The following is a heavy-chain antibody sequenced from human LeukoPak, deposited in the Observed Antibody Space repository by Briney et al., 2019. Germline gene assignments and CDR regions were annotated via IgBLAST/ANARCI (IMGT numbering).Heavy chain of an antibody. Sequence: PSQTLSLTCAVSGGSISSGGYSWSWIRQPPGKGLEWIGYIYHSGSTYYNPSLKSRVTISVGRSKNQFSLKLSSVTAADTAVYYCARTTYYYDSSGTKAGAFDIWGQGTMVTVSS. CDR2: IYHSGST. D-gene: IGHD3-22*01. CDR1: GGSISSGGYS. J-gene: IGHJ3*02. V-gene: IGHV4-30-2*01. CDR3: ARTTYYYDSSGTKAGAFDI.